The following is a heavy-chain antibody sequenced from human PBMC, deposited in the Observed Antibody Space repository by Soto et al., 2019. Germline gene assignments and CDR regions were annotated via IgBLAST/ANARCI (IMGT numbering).Heavy chain of an antibody. CDR1: GFTFSSYA. Sequence: GGSLRLSCAASGFTFSSYAMHWVRQAPGKGLEWVAVISYDGSNKYYADSVKGRFTISRDNSKNTLYLQMNRLRAEDTAVYYCAREVGVAPYYGMDVWGQGPTVTVSS. CDR3: AREVGVAPYYGMDV. J-gene: IGHJ6*02. CDR2: ISYDGSNK. V-gene: IGHV3-30-3*01. D-gene: IGHD5-12*01.